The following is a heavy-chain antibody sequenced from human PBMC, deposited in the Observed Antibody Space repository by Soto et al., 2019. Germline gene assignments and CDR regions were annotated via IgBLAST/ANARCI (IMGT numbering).Heavy chain of an antibody. V-gene: IGHV1-18*04. CDR1: DYTFTSFG. CDR3: AREKRITMTQDY. J-gene: IGHJ4*02. Sequence: GASVKVSCKTSDYTFTSFGITWVRQAPGQGLEWMGWINGYNGDTNYAQKFQGRVSMTTDTSTSTAYMELRGLRSDDTAVYYCAREKRITMTQDYWGQGTLVTVPS. D-gene: IGHD3-22*01. CDR2: INGYNGDT.